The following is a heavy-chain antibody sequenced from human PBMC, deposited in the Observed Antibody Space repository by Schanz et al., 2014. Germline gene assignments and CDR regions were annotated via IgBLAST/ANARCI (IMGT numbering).Heavy chain of an antibody. J-gene: IGHJ4*02. Sequence: GQLVESGGGVVQPGRSLRLSCAAYGFTLSSYAMHWVRQAPGKGLEWVAVISYDGSNKYYADSVKGRFTISRDNSKNTLYLHMNTLRSEDTAVYYCAKDSTHIDIVLVPTAIDYWGQGTLXTVSS. V-gene: IGHV3-30-3*01. CDR2: ISYDGSNK. D-gene: IGHD2-2*01. CDR3: AKDSTHIDIVLVPTAIDY. CDR1: GFTLSSYA.